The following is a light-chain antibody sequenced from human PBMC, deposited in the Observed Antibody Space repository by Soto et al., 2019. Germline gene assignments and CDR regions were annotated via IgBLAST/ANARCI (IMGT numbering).Light chain of an antibody. CDR3: QQTYTSRPWT. CDR1: QSINTF. Sequence: DIQVTQSPSSLSASVGDRVTITCRASQSINTFLNWYQQRPGKAPNLLIYGASNLQSGVPSRFSGSGSGIDFTLTISSLQPEDFATYYCQQTYTSRPWTFGRGTKVEIK. CDR2: GAS. J-gene: IGKJ1*01. V-gene: IGKV1-39*01.